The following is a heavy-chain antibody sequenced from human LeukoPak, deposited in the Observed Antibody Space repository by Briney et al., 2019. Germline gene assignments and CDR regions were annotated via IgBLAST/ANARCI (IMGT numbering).Heavy chain of an antibody. J-gene: IGHJ4*02. V-gene: IGHV4-59*12. D-gene: IGHD6-19*01. Sequence: PSETLSLTCTVSGGSISSYYWSWIRQPPGKGLEWIGYIYYSGSTNYNPSLKSRVTISVDKSKNQFSLKLSSVTAADTAVYYCARANAGYSSGGFDYWGQGTLVTVSS. CDR2: IYYSGST. CDR3: ARANAGYSSGGFDY. CDR1: GGSISSYY.